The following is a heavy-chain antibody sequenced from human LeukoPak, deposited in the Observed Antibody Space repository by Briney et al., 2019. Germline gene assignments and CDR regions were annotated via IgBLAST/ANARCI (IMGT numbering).Heavy chain of an antibody. J-gene: IGHJ4*02. Sequence: SETLSLTCTVSGGSITSAGYYGTWIRQLPGKDLEWIGYIFNSGTAYYNQSLKSRVSMAVDTYKNQFSLKLSSVTAADTAVYYCARGREEFYYDSSGYYYFDHWGQGTLVTVSP. V-gene: IGHV4-31*03. CDR1: GGSITSAGYY. CDR2: IFNSGTA. CDR3: ARGREEFYYDSSGYYYFDH. D-gene: IGHD3-22*01.